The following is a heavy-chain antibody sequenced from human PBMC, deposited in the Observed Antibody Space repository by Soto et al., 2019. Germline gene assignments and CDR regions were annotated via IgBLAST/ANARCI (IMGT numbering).Heavy chain of an antibody. CDR1: GHSFDAHY. J-gene: IGHJ4*02. CDR2: INPFSGTT. Sequence: ASVKVSCKASGHSFDAHYIHWVRQAPGQGLEWMGWINPFSGTTKLAQKFQGRVSVTRDTSISTAYVEMSSLRSDDTAIYYCARKGFFDYWGQGTLVTVSS. V-gene: IGHV1-2*02. CDR3: ARKGFFDY.